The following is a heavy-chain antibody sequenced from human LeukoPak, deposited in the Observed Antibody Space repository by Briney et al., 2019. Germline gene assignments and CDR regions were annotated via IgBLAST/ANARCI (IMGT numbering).Heavy chain of an antibody. V-gene: IGHV3-21*01. CDR2: ISSSSSYI. J-gene: IGHJ4*02. CDR1: GFTFSSYS. CDR3: ARDMASNILWWSIDS. Sequence: GGSLRLSCSASGFTFSSYSMNWVRQAPGKGLEGVSSISSSSSYIDYADAVKGRFTISIDNAKNSLYLQMNSLTAEDTAVYYCARDMASNILWWSIDSWGQGTLVTVSS. D-gene: IGHD2-21*01.